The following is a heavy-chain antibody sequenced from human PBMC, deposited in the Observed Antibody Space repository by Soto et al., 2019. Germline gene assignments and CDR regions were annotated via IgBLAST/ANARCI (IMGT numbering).Heavy chain of an antibody. CDR1: GEFFIGSY. D-gene: IGHD6-13*01. CDR3: VRSLAAVQH. CDR2: IIHSGST. Sequence: LTLPCSVYGEFFIGSYSSWVRQPPGKRLEGTGEIIHSGSTNYNSSLESKVTISVDTSNNQLFLKLSSVTAADTAVYYRVRSLAAVQHWGQGTQVTVSS. J-gene: IGHJ1*01. V-gene: IGHV4-34*12.